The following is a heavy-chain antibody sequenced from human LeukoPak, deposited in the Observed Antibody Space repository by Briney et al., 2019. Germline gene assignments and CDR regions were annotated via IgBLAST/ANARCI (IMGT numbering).Heavy chain of an antibody. CDR2: INHSGST. D-gene: IGHD4-17*01. CDR1: GGSISSYY. CDR3: ARDHGDYLDY. J-gene: IGHJ4*02. Sequence: SETLSLTCTVSGGSISSYYWSWIRQPPGKGLEWIGEINHSGSTNYNPSLKSRVTISVDRSKNQFSLKLSSVTAADTAVYYCARDHGDYLDYWGQGTLVTVSS. V-gene: IGHV4-34*01.